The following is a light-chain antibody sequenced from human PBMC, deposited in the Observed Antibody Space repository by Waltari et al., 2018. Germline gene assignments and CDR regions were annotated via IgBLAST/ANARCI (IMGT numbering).Light chain of an antibody. CDR1: QSISSW. CDR3: QQYNSYSGYT. CDR2: KAS. V-gene: IGKV1-5*03. Sequence: DIQMTQSPSTLSASVGDRVNITCRASQSISSWLAWYQQKPGKAPKLLIYKASSLESGVPSRFSGSGSGTEFTLTISSLQPDDFATYYCQQYNSYSGYTFGQGTKLEIK. J-gene: IGKJ2*01.